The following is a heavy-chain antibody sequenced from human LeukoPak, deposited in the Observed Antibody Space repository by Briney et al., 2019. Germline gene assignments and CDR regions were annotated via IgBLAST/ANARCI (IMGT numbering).Heavy chain of an antibody. V-gene: IGHV1-69*04. Sequence: ASVKVSCKASGGTFSSYAISWVRQAPGQGLEWMGRIIPILGIANYAQKFQGRVTITADKSTSTAYMELSSLRSEDTAVYYCARMAGIAVAGFDYWGQGTLVTVSS. J-gene: IGHJ4*02. D-gene: IGHD6-19*01. CDR1: GGTFSSYA. CDR2: IIPILGIA. CDR3: ARMAGIAVAGFDY.